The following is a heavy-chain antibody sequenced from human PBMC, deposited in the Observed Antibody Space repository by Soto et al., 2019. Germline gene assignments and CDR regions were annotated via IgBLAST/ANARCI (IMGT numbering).Heavy chain of an antibody. CDR1: GYTFSDYG. CDR3: ARVFTMLRERGMGV. V-gene: IGHV1-18*04. CDR2: ISADNRNT. D-gene: IGHD3-10*01. J-gene: IGHJ6*02. Sequence: QVQLMQPGGEVKKPGASVKISCKASGYTFSDYGINWVRQAPGQGLEWMGWISADNRNTNYAKNREGIVTVTRVASTTTAYMELRSLTSDGTAVYYCARVFTMLRERGMGVWGQGTTVTVSS.